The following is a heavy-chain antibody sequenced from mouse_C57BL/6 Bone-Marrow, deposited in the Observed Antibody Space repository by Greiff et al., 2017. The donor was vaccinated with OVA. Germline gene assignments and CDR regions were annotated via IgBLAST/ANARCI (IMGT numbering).Heavy chain of an antibody. Sequence: SGAELVRPGASVKLSCTASGFNIKDDYMHWVKQRPEQGLEWIGWIDPENGDTEYASKFQGKATITADTSSNTAYLQLSSLTSEDTAVYYCTPYYYGSSPWFAYWGQGTLVTVSA. V-gene: IGHV14-4*01. CDR3: TPYYYGSSPWFAY. D-gene: IGHD1-1*01. CDR2: IDPENGDT. CDR1: GFNIKDDY. J-gene: IGHJ3*01.